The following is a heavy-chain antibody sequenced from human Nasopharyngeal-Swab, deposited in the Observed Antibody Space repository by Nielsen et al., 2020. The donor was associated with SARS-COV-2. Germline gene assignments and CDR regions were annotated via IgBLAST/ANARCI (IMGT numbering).Heavy chain of an antibody. J-gene: IGHJ4*02. CDR3: ARSGGDFWSGYTDY. V-gene: IGHV4-61*01. Sequence: SETLSLTCTVSGGSISSSSYYWSWIRQPPGKGLEWIGYIYYSGSTNYNPSLKSRVTISVDTSKNQFSLKLSSVTAADTAVYYCARSGGDFWSGYTDYWGQGTLVTVSS. CDR1: GGSISSSSYY. CDR2: IYYSGST. D-gene: IGHD3-3*01.